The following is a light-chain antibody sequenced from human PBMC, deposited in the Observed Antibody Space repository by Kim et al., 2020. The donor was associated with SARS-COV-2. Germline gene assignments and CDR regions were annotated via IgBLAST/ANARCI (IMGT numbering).Light chain of an antibody. CDR2: DVS. CDR1: SSDVGAYKF. J-gene: IGLJ1*01. V-gene: IGLV2-14*03. Sequence: QSALTQPASVSGSPGQSITISCTGTSSDVGAYKFVSWYQQHPDKAPKLMIFDVSSRPSGVSNRFSGSKSGNTASLTISGLQAEDEADYYCSSYTSIYTYVFGSGTKVTVL. CDR3: SSYTSIYTYV.